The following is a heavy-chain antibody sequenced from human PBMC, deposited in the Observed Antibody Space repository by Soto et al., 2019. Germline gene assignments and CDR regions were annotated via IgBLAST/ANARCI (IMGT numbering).Heavy chain of an antibody. V-gene: IGHV1-69*06. D-gene: IGHD4-17*01. Sequence: ASVKVSCKASGGTFSSYAISWVRQAPGQGLEWMGGIIPIFGTANYAQKFQGRVTITADKSTSTAYMELSSLRSEDTAVYYCARCEYGDYYFDYWGQGTLVTVSS. J-gene: IGHJ4*02. CDR3: ARCEYGDYYFDY. CDR2: IIPIFGTA. CDR1: GGTFSSYA.